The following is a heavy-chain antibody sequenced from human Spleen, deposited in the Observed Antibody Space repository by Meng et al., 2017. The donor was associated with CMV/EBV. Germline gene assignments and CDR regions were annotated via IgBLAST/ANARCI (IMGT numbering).Heavy chain of an antibody. J-gene: IGHJ5*02. Sequence: AGYIFTSYYVHWVRQAPGQGLEWMGMIDPFDGNTRYARKFQGRLTMTGDTSRTTAYMELSSLRFEDTAVYYCARSGSGNYEGWFDPWGQGSLVTVSS. V-gene: IGHV1-46*01. CDR1: GYIFTSYY. D-gene: IGHD3-10*01. CDR3: ARSGSGNYEGWFDP. CDR2: IDPFDGNT.